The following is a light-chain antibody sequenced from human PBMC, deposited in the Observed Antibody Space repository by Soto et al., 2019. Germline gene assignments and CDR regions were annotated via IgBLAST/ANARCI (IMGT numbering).Light chain of an antibody. V-gene: IGKV1-39*01. CDR2: AAS. Sequence: DIQMTQSPSTLSASVGDRVTITCRASQSISSYLNWYQQKPGRAPKLLIYAASSLQSGVPSRFSGSGSETDFTLTISSLQPEDSATYYCQHDYSTPFTFGPGTKVDI. CDR1: QSISSY. J-gene: IGKJ3*01. CDR3: QHDYSTPFT.